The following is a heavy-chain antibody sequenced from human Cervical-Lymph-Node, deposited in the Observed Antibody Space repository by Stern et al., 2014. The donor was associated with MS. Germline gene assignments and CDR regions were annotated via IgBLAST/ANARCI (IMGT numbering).Heavy chain of an antibody. CDR2: ISSIGST. CDR3: ARSDRLWGSFDY. D-gene: IGHD3-16*01. CDR1: GASISTVCFT. J-gene: IGHJ4*02. V-gene: IGHV4-31*03. Sequence: QVQLQESGPGLVKPSQTLSLTCKVSGASISTVCFTWRWIRHPQGKGLEWIAFISSIGSTYYNPFLKSRVSISADTSQNQFYLNLPAVTAADTALYYCARSDRLWGSFDYWGQGTLVAVSS.